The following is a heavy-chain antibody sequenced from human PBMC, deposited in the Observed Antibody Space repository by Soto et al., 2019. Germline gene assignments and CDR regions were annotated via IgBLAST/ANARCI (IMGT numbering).Heavy chain of an antibody. CDR3: ALSTRAPRNDNWFDP. D-gene: IGHD1-1*01. J-gene: IGHJ5*02. CDR2: IYWDDDK. Sequence: TLSPTCAVSGGSISSGGYSWSWIRQPPGKALEWLALIYWDDDKRYSPSLKSRLTITKDTSKNQVVLTMTNMDPVDTATYYCALSTRAPRNDNWFDPWGQGTLVTVSS. CDR1: GGSISSGGYS. V-gene: IGHV2-5*08.